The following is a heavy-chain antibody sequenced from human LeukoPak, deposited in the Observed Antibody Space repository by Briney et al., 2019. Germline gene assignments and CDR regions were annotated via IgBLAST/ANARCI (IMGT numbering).Heavy chain of an antibody. J-gene: IGHJ4*02. CDR3: ARDNYYYGSGSYYFDY. Sequence: SQTLSLTCTVSGGSISSGSYYRSWIRQPAGKGLEWIGRIYTSGSTNYNPSLKSRVTISVDTSKNQFSLKLSSVTAADTAVYYCARDNYYYGSGSYYFDYWGQGTLVTVSS. V-gene: IGHV4-61*02. CDR2: IYTSGST. D-gene: IGHD3-10*01. CDR1: GGSISSGSYY.